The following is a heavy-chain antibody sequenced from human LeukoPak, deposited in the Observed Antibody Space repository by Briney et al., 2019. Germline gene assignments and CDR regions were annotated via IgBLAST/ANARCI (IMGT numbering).Heavy chain of an antibody. Sequence: GGSLRLSCAASGFTFSSYAMTWVRRAPGKGLEWVSGISASGGITYYADSVKGRLTVSRDNSKNTLYLQMNSLRAEDTAVYSCAKVALLGYCSSASCPLDYWGQGTLVTVSS. CDR1: GFTFSSYA. J-gene: IGHJ4*02. D-gene: IGHD2-2*01. V-gene: IGHV3-23*01. CDR3: AKVALLGYCSSASCPLDY. CDR2: ISASGGIT.